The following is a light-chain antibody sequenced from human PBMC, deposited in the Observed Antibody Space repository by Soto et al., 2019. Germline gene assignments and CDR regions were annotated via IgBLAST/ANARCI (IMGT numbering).Light chain of an antibody. J-gene: IGKJ5*01. V-gene: IGKV1D-8*03. CDR1: QGISSY. CDR2: TAS. Sequence: VIWMTQSPSLHSASTGDIVTISCRMSQGISSYLAWYQQRPGKAPKLLIYTASTLQSGVPSRFSGSGSGAEFTLTITTLQPEDFATYYCQQLNSYPITFGQGTRLEIK. CDR3: QQLNSYPIT.